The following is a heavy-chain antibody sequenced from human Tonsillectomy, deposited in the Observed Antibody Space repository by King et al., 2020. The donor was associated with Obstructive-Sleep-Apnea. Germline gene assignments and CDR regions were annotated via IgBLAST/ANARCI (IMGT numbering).Heavy chain of an antibody. CDR1: GFTFDDYA. Sequence: VQLVESGGGLVQPGRSLRLSCAASGFTFDDYAMHWVRQAPGQGLEWVSGISGDSGSIGYADSVKGRFTISRDNAKNSLYLQMNSLRAEDTALYYCAKDLTYYYGSGSPFDYWGQGTLVTVSS. CDR3: AKDLTYYYGSGSPFDY. D-gene: IGHD3-10*01. CDR2: ISGDSGSI. J-gene: IGHJ4*02. V-gene: IGHV3-9*01.